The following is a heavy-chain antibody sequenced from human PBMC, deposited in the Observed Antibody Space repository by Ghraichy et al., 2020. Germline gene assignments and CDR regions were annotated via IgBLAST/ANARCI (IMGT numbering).Heavy chain of an antibody. D-gene: IGHD6-13*01. V-gene: IGHV4-34*01. J-gene: IGHJ5*02. CDR3: ASLRSYSSSSYNWFDP. CDR2: INHSGST. CDR1: GGSFSGYY. Sequence: SETLSLTCAVYGGSFSGYYWSWIRQPPGKGLEWIGEINHSGSTNYNPSLKSRVTISVDTSKNQFSLKLSSVTAADTAVYYCASLRSYSSSSYNWFDPWGQGTLVTVSS.